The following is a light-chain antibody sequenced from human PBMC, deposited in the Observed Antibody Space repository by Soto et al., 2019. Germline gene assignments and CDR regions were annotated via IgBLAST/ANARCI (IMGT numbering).Light chain of an antibody. CDR1: QSITRW. J-gene: IGKJ2*01. CDR3: QQYNAYPYT. CDR2: DAS. V-gene: IGKV1-5*01. Sequence: DIQTTQSPSTLSASVGDRVTITCRASQSITRWLAWYQQRPGKAPKLLIYDASTLEGGVPSRFSGTRSWTEFTLAISSLQADDFGTYYYQQYNAYPYTFGQGAELDIK.